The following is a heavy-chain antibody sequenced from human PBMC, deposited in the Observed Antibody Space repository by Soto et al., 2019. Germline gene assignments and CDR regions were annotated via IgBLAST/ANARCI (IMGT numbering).Heavy chain of an antibody. J-gene: IGHJ4*02. CDR1: GDSISRGGYY. V-gene: IGHV4-31*11. Sequence: PSETLSLTCEVSGDSISRGGYYWNWIRQHPGKGLEWIGYIYYSGSTSYNPSLQSRVTISVDLSKNQFYLKLSSVTAADTAMYYCAREDRDESFFDTWGRGALVTVSS. CDR3: AREDRDESFFDT. CDR2: IYYSGST.